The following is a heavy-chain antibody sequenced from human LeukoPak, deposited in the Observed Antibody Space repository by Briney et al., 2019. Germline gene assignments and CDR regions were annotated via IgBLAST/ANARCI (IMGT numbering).Heavy chain of an antibody. CDR3: ARPLDAVAGTSSDY. V-gene: IGHV5-51*01. J-gene: IGHJ4*02. CDR1: GYRSTSYW. Sequence: GESLKISCKGSGYRSTSYWIGWVRQVPGKGLEWRGIIYPGDSDTRYSPSFQGQVTISADRSISTTYLQWSSLKASDTAMYYCARPLDAVAGTSSDYWGQGTLVTVSS. D-gene: IGHD6-19*01. CDR2: IYPGDSDT.